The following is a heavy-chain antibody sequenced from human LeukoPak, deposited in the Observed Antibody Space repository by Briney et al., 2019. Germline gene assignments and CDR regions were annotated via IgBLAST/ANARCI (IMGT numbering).Heavy chain of an antibody. CDR1: GGSISRYY. Sequence: SETLSLTCTVSGGSISRYYWSWIRQPPGKGLEWIGYKDYSGSTNYNRSLKSRVTISVDTSKSQFSLKLSSVTAADTAVYYCARSIQDSSGLDYWGQGTLVTVSS. D-gene: IGHD3-22*01. J-gene: IGHJ4*02. CDR2: KDYSGST. V-gene: IGHV4-59*12. CDR3: ARSIQDSSGLDY.